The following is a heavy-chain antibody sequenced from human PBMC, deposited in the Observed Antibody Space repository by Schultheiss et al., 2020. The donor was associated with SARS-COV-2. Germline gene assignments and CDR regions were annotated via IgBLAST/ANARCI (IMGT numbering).Heavy chain of an antibody. D-gene: IGHD5-24*01. CDR3: ARGRSPLSSH. Sequence: GGSLRLSCAASGFTFSGYWMSWVRQAPGKGLEWVANIKHDGSKIHYVDSVKGRFTISRDNAKNSLYLEMNSLRAEDTAVYYCARGRSPLSSHWGQGTLVTVSS. J-gene: IGHJ4*02. CDR1: GFTFSGYW. CDR2: IKHDGSKI. V-gene: IGHV3-7*03.